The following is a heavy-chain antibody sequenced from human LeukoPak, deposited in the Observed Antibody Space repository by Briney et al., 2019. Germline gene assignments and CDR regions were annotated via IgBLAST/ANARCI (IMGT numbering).Heavy chain of an antibody. J-gene: IGHJ4*02. CDR3: AKGSSSGWPYFFDY. CDR2: IDGPTFCT. V-gene: IGHV3-23*01. CDR1: GFTFSNYA. Sequence: GGSLRLSCAASGFTFSNYAMHWVRQAPGKGLEWVSTIDGPTFCTHYADSVRGRFTISRDNSRTTLSVQMNSLRAEDTAVYYCAKGSSSGWPYFFDYWGQGTLVTVSS. D-gene: IGHD6-19*01.